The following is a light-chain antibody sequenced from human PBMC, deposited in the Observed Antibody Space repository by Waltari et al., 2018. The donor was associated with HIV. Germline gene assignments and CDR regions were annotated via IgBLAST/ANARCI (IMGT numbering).Light chain of an antibody. V-gene: IGLV1-47*01. Sequence: QSVLTQPPSASGTPGQRVTISCSGSTSNIGNNYVYWYQQFPGTTPKLLIYRNNQRHSGGPDRFSAAKSDAAASLAISGLRSEDEASYYCATWDDSLSGWVFGGGTKLTVL. CDR3: ATWDDSLSGWV. J-gene: IGLJ3*02. CDR1: TSNIGNNY. CDR2: RNN.